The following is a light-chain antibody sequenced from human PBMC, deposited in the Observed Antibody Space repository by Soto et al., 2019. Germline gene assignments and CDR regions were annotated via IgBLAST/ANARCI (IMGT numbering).Light chain of an antibody. CDR3: QRHGSSPMYT. CDR1: QSVNSDY. J-gene: IGKJ2*01. V-gene: IGKV3-20*01. CDR2: GAS. Sequence: EIVLTQSPGTLSLSPGERATLSCRASQSVNSDYLAWYQQKAGQAPRRLIYGASSRATGIPERFSGSGSGTDFTLTISRLEPADFAVYYCQRHGSSPMYTFGQGTRLEIK.